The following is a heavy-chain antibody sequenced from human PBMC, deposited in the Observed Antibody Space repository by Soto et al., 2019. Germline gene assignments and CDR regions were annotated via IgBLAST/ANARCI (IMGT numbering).Heavy chain of an antibody. D-gene: IGHD3-22*01. V-gene: IGHV4-34*01. J-gene: IGHJ3*01. Sequence: QVQLQQWGAGLLKPSETLSLTCAVYGGSFSGYYWSWIRQPPGKGLEWIGEINHSGSTNYNPSLKSRVTISVDTSKNQFSLELSSVTAADTAVYYCARAARLEYYDSRGAFYLWGKGTMVTVSS. CDR1: GGSFSGYY. CDR3: ARAARLEYYDSRGAFYL. CDR2: INHSGST.